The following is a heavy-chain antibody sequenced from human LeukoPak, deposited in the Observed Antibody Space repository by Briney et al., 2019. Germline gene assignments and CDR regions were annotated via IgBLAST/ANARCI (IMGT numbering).Heavy chain of an antibody. D-gene: IGHD1-7*01. Sequence: GGSLRLSCAASGFTFSSCSMNWVRQAPGKGLEWVSSISSSSSYIYYADSVKGRFTISRDNAKNSLYLQMNSLRAEDTAVYYCARGGTGTTVGLDYWGQGTLVTVSS. CDR3: ARGGTGTTVGLDY. J-gene: IGHJ4*02. V-gene: IGHV3-21*01. CDR2: ISSSSSYI. CDR1: GFTFSSCS.